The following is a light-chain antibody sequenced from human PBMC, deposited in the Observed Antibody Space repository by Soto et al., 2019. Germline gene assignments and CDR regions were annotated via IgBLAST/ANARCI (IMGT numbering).Light chain of an antibody. CDR2: GAS. J-gene: IGKJ1*01. CDR1: QGISNY. V-gene: IGKV1-27*01. Sequence: DIQMTQSPSSLSASVGDRVTITCRASQGISNYLAWYQQKPRKVPKLLIYGASTLESGVPSRFSGSGSGTDFTLTISSLQPEDVATYYCQKYNSAPRTFGQGTKVEIK. CDR3: QKYNSAPRT.